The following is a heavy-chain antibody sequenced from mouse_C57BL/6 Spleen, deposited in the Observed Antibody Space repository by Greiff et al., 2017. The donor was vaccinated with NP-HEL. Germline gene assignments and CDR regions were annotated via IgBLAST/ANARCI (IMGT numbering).Heavy chain of an antibody. CDR3: ARLLTNYAMDY. Sequence: QVQLQQSGPELVKPGASVKISCKASGYAFSSSWMNWVKQRPGKGLEWIGRIYPGDGDTNYNGKFKGKATLTADKSSSTAYMQLSSLTSDDSVVYFCARLLTNYAMDYWGQGTSVTVSS. J-gene: IGHJ4*01. CDR2: IYPGDGDT. CDR1: GYAFSSSW. V-gene: IGHV1-82*01.